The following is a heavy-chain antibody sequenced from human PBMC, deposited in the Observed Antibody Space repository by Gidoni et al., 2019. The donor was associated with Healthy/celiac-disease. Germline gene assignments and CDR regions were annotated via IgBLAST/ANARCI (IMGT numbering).Heavy chain of an antibody. D-gene: IGHD6-13*01. CDR2: ISGSSSTI. CDR1: GFTFRSYS. J-gene: IGHJ4*02. Sequence: EVQLVESGGGLVQPGGSLRLSCAASGFTFRSYSMNWVRQAPGKGLEGVSYISGSSSTIYYADSVKGRFTISRDNAKNSLYLQMNSLRDDDTAVYYCARALIAQHYWGQGTLVTVSS. CDR3: ARALIAQHY. V-gene: IGHV3-48*02.